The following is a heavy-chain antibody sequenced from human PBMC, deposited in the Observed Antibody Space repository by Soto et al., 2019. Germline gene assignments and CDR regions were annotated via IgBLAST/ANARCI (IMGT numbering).Heavy chain of an antibody. CDR3: ARDYYRLNSGYGLSMDV. V-gene: IGHV3-30-3*01. D-gene: IGHD5-12*01. Sequence: HPGGSLRLSCAASGFTFSSYAMHWVRQAPGKGLEWVAVISYDGSNKYYADSVKGRFTISRDNSKNTLYLQMNSLRAEDTAVYYCARDYYRLNSGYGLSMDVWGQGTTVTVSS. J-gene: IGHJ6*02. CDR2: ISYDGSNK. CDR1: GFTFSSYA.